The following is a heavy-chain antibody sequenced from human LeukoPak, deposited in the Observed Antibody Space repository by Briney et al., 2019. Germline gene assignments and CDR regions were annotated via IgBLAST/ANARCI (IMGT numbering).Heavy chain of an antibody. V-gene: IGHV4-30-2*01. D-gene: IGHD2-15*01. CDR2: IYHSGST. CDR3: ARTQEYCSGGSCYLNWFDP. CDR1: GGSISSGGYY. Sequence: SQTLSLTCTVSGGSISSGGYYWSWLRQPPGKGLEWIGYIYHSGSTYYNPSLKSRVTISVDRSKNQFSLKLSSVTAADTAVYYCARTQEYCSGGSCYLNWFDPWGQGTLVTVSS. J-gene: IGHJ5*02.